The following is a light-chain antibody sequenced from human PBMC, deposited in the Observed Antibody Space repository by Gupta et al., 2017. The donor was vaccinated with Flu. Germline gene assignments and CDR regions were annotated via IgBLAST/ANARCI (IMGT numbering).Light chain of an antibody. CDR2: DDS. J-gene: IGLJ1*01. Sequence: SSVLTQPPSVSVAPGQTARITCGGENSGSTSVHWYQQKSGQAPVLVVYDDSDRPSGIPERFSGSNSGNTATLTISRVEAGDEADYYCQVWDSGSHHYVFGTGTKVTVL. CDR3: QVWDSGSHHYV. V-gene: IGLV3-21*02. CDR1: NSGSTS.